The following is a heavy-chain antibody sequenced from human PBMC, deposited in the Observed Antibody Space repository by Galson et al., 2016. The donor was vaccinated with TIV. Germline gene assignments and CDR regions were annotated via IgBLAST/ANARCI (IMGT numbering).Heavy chain of an antibody. J-gene: IGHJ4*02. V-gene: IGHV2-5*02. CDR3: ARRRPYFGELSTNHYFDY. CDR1: GFSLSTSGVG. CDR2: IHWDDAE. D-gene: IGHD3-10*01. Sequence: PALVKPTQTLTLTCSFSGFSLSTSGVGVGWFRQPPGKALEWLAFIHWDDAERYSPSLISRLTITKDTSKNQVVLTLNNMDPLDTATYYCARRRPYFGELSTNHYFDYWGQGTLVTVSS.